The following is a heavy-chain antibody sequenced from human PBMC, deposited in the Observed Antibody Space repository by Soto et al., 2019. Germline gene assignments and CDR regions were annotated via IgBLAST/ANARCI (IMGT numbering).Heavy chain of an antibody. CDR3: ARGGSQKVVPAAKPLTDYYCYMDV. D-gene: IGHD2-2*01. V-gene: IGHV3-7*01. J-gene: IGHJ6*03. Sequence: GGSLRLSCAASGFTFSSYWMSWVRQAPGKGLEWVANIKQDGSEKYYVDSVKGRFTISRDNAKNSLYLQMNSLRAEDMAVYYWARGGSQKVVPAAKPLTDYYCYMDVWGKGTTVTVSS. CDR1: GFTFSSYW. CDR2: IKQDGSEK.